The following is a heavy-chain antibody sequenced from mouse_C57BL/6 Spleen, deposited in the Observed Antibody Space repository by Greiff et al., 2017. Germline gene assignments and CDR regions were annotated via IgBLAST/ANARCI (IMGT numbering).Heavy chain of an antibody. V-gene: IGHV1-82*01. D-gene: IGHD1-1*01. CDR2: IYPGDGDT. J-gene: IGHJ2*01. CDR3: ASRPITTVAPDY. CDR1: GYAFSSSW. Sequence: VQLQQSGPELVKPGASVKISCKASGYAFSSSWMNWVKQRPGKGLEWIGRIYPGDGDTNYNGKFKGKATLTADKSSSTAYMQLSSLTSEDSAVYFCASRPITTVAPDYWGQGTTLTVSS.